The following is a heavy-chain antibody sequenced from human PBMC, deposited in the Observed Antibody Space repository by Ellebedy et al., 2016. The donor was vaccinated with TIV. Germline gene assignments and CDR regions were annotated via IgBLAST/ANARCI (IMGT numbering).Heavy chain of an antibody. J-gene: IGHJ5*02. V-gene: IGHV3-21*01. CDR3: ARSGYGDLNDP. CDR2: ISSSSSYI. Sequence: GGSLRLXXAASGFTFSSYGMHWVRQAPGKGLEWVSSISSSSSYIYYADSVKGRFTISRDNAKNSLYLQMNSLRAEDTAVYYCARSGYGDLNDPWGQGTLVTVSS. D-gene: IGHD4-17*01. CDR1: GFTFSSYG.